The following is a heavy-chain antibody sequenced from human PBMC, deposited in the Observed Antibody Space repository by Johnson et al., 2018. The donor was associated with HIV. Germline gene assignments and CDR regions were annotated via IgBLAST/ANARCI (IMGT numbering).Heavy chain of an antibody. D-gene: IGHD6-19*01. V-gene: IGHV3-7*03. CDR2: IKQDGSEK. CDR1: GFTFSSYW. CDR3: TTFGYSSGWYANAFDI. J-gene: IGHJ3*02. Sequence: VQLVESGGGVVRPGGSLRLSCAAAGFTFSSYWMSWVRQAPGKGLEWVANIKQDGSEKYYVDSVKGRFTISRDDSKNTLYLQMNSLKTEDTAVYYCTTFGYSSGWYANAFDIWGQGTMVTVSS.